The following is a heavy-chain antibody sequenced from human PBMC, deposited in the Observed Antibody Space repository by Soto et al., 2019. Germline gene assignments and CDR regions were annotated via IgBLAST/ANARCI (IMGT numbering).Heavy chain of an antibody. CDR1: GYTFTSYA. J-gene: IGHJ4*02. CDR2: INAGNGNT. Sequence: QVQLVQSGAEVKKPGASVKVSCKASGYTFTSYAMHWVRQAPGQRLEWMGGINAGNGNTKYSQKFQGRVTITRDTSASTAYMELSSLRSEDTAVYYCAREGWDGYNYPHFDYWGQGTLVTVSS. V-gene: IGHV1-3*01. CDR3: AREGWDGYNYPHFDY. D-gene: IGHD5-12*01.